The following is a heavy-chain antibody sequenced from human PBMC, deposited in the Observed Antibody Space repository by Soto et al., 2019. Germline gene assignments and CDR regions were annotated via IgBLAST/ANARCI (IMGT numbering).Heavy chain of an antibody. Sequence: SETLSLTCAVYGGSFSGYYWSWIRQPPGKGLEWIGEINHSGSTNYNPSLKSRVTISVDTSKNQFSLKLSSVTAADTAVYYCAREDIVVVPAAMPGAFDIWGQGTMVTVSS. J-gene: IGHJ3*02. CDR3: AREDIVVVPAAMPGAFDI. CDR2: INHSGST. CDR1: GGSFSGYY. V-gene: IGHV4-34*01. D-gene: IGHD2-2*01.